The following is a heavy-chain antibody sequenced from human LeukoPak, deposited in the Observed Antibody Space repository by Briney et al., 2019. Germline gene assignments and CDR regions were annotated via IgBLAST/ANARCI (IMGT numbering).Heavy chain of an antibody. CDR2: IRYDGSDK. CDR1: GFTFSSYG. CDR3: AKASGQAAYCSSTSCHYTFDY. Sequence: GGSLRLSCAASGFTFSSYGMHWVRQAPGKGLEWGAFIRYDGSDKYYADSVKGRFTVSRDNSKNTLYLQMNSPRAEDTTVHYCAKASGQAAYCSSTSCHYTFDYWGQGTLVTVSS. V-gene: IGHV3-30*02. J-gene: IGHJ4*02. D-gene: IGHD2-2*01.